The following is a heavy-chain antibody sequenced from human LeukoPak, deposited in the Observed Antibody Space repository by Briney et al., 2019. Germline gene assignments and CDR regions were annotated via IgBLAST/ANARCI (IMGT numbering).Heavy chain of an antibody. J-gene: IGHJ4*02. D-gene: IGHD3-16*02. CDR2: ISGDGGST. CDR1: GFTFDDYG. Sequence: PGGSLRLSCAASGFTFDDYGMHWVRQTPGKDLEWISLISGDGGSTYYADSVKGRFSISRDNSKNSLYLQMNSLRGEDTALYYCTKDPVWGSYRSLDYWGQGTLVTVSS. V-gene: IGHV3-43*02. CDR3: TKDPVWGSYRSLDY.